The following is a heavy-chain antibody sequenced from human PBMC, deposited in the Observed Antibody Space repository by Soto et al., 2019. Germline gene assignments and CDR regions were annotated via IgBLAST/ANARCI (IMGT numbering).Heavy chain of an antibody. Sequence: VGYLRISFAASGFTFSKYLLNWVRQAPGKGLEWISSISRSSSTIYYAESVKGRFTISRDNAKNSLSLEMNSLRDEDTAVYYCARTGIEASGTMYGMDVWGPGATVTVSS. CDR2: ISRSSSTI. CDR1: GFTFSKYL. CDR3: ARTGIEASGTMYGMDV. D-gene: IGHD6-13*01. V-gene: IGHV3-48*02. J-gene: IGHJ6*02.